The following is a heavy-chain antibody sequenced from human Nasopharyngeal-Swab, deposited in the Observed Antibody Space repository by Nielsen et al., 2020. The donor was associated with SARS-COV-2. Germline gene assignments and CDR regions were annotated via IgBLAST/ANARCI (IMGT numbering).Heavy chain of an antibody. Sequence: GGSLRLFCAASGFTFSSYAMHWVRQAPGKGLEWVAVISYDGSNKYYADSVKGRFTISRDNSKNTLYLQMNSLRAEDTAVYYCAREWVGATPYFDYWGQGTLVTVSS. CDR2: ISYDGSNK. CDR3: AREWVGATPYFDY. V-gene: IGHV3-30*04. J-gene: IGHJ4*02. CDR1: GFTFSSYA. D-gene: IGHD1-26*01.